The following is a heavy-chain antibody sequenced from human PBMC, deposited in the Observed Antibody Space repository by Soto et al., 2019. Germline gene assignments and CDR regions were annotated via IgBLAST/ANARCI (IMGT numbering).Heavy chain of an antibody. D-gene: IGHD4-17*01. CDR3: ARAQYGDYVGYFQH. V-gene: IGHV3-53*01. CDR1: GFTVSSNY. J-gene: IGHJ1*01. Sequence: TGGSLRLSCAASGFTVSSNYMSWVRQAPGKGLEWVSVIYSGGSTYYADSVKGRFTISRDNSKNTLYLQMNSLRAEDTAVYYCARAQYGDYVGYFQHWGQGTLVTVSS. CDR2: IYSGGST.